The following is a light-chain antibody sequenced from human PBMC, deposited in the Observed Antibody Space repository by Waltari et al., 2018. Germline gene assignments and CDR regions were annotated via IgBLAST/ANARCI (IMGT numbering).Light chain of an antibody. Sequence: TCRASQGISISLAWYQQKPGKAPKLLLYGASRLESGVPPRFSGSGSGTDYTLTISSLQPDDFATYYCQQYYFTPYTFGQGTKLDIK. J-gene: IGKJ2*01. CDR2: GAS. V-gene: IGKV1-NL1*01. CDR1: QGISIS. CDR3: QQYYFTPYT.